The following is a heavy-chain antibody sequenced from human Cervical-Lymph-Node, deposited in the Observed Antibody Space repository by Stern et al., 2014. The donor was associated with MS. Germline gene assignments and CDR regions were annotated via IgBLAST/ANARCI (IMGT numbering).Heavy chain of an antibody. V-gene: IGHV2-5*02. CDR1: GFSVATAGVG. CDR2: IFWDDDK. CDR3: AHSRVKYCRGGTCYSSLFDY. J-gene: IGHJ4*02. D-gene: IGHD2-15*01. Sequence: SGPTLVKPTQTVTLTCTLSGFSVATAGVGVGWIRQPPGKALEWLAPIFWDDDKLYSPSLKNRLTIIKDTTKNQVVLTMTNVDPVDTATYYCAHSRVKYCRGGTCYSSLFDYWGQGTLVTVSS.